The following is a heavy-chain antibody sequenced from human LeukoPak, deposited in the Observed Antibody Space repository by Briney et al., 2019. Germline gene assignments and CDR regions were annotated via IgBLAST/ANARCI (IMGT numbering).Heavy chain of an antibody. CDR1: GYTFTSYD. V-gene: IGHV1-8*01. CDR3: ARGVRREATCAY. J-gene: IGHJ4*02. CDR2: VNPNSGNT. D-gene: IGHD5-12*01. Sequence: ASVKVSCTASGYTFTSYDINWVRQATGQGLEWMGWVNPNSGNTGYAQKFQGRVTMTRNTSISTAYMELSSLRSEDTAVYYCARGVRREATCAYWGQGTLVTVSS.